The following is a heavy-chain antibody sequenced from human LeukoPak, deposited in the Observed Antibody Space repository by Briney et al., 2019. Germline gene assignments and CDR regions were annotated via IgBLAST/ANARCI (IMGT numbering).Heavy chain of an antibody. V-gene: IGHV1-18*01. CDR1: GGTFSSYA. J-gene: IGHJ6*02. CDR3: ARLFPDSSGYYYLGSMDV. D-gene: IGHD3-22*01. CDR2: ISAYNGNT. Sequence: GASVKVSCKASGGTFSSYAISWVRQAPGQGLEWMGWISAYNGNTNYAQKLQGRVTMTTDTSTSTAYMELRSLRYDDTAVYYCARLFPDSSGYYYLGSMDVWGQGTTVTVSS.